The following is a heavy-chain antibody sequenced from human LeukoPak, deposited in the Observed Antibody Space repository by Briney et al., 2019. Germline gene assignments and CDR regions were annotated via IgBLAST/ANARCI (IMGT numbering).Heavy chain of an antibody. CDR3: AMRRRGNTVPWYYYMDV. CDR1: GFTFDDYG. CDR2: TNWNGGST. V-gene: IGHV3-20*04. Sequence: GGSLRLSCAASGFTFDDYGMSWVRQAPGKGLEWVSATNWNGGSTHYADSVKGRFTISRDNAKNSLYLQLSSLRVEDTALYYCAMRRRGNTVPWYYYMDVWGKGTTVSVSS. J-gene: IGHJ6*03. D-gene: IGHD1-7*01.